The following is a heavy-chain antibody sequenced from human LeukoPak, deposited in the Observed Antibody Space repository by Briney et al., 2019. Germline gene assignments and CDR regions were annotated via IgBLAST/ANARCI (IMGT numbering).Heavy chain of an antibody. D-gene: IGHD2-15*01. Sequence: TGGSLRLSCAASGFTVSRHTMRWVRQAPGKWLEWVSSVSGSDGGTFYADSVKGRFTISRDSSKNTVSLQMNSLRVEDTAVYYCARLYCSGGSCYADGFDIWGQGTMVTVSS. CDR2: VSGSDGGT. J-gene: IGHJ3*02. CDR1: GFTVSRHT. V-gene: IGHV3-23*01. CDR3: ARLYCSGGSCYADGFDI.